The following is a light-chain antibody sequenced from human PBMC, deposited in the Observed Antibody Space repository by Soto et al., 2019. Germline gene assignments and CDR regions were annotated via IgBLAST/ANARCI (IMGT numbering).Light chain of an antibody. V-gene: IGLV2-14*01. J-gene: IGLJ1*01. Sequence: QSALTQPASVSGSPGQSITISCTGTSSDVGGYNYVSWYQQHPGKAPKLMIYDVSYRPSGVSNRFSGSKSGNTASLTISGLQAEDEAEYYCSSYTTSSTLNVFGAGTK. CDR3: SSYTTSSTLNV. CDR2: DVS. CDR1: SSDVGGYNY.